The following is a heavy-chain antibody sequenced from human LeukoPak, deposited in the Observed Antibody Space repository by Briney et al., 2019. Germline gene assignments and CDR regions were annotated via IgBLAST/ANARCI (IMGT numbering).Heavy chain of an antibody. Sequence: SETPSPTFTVSGGPIHSHHWTWIRPPPGKGLGWIASIYYIGSPKYNPSLESRVTISVDTSKNQFSLKVNSLTAADTAVYYCARGKRAYDSYGMDVWGQGTTVTVFS. CDR3: ARGKRAYDSYGMDV. CDR2: IYYIGSP. J-gene: IGHJ6*02. CDR1: GGPIHSHH. V-gene: IGHV4-59*11.